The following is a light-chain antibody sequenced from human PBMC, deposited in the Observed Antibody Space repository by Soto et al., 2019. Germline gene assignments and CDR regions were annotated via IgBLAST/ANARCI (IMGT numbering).Light chain of an antibody. CDR1: QSVSGKY. CDR2: GAS. V-gene: IGKV3-20*01. CDR3: QQYKDWPTT. J-gene: IGKJ1*01. Sequence: EILLTQSPGTLSVSPGERPTLSCRASQSVSGKYLAWYQQKPGQAPRLLSYGASGRATGIPDRFSGSGSGTEFTLTITSLKSEAFGVYFCQQYKDWPTTFGQGTKVDIK.